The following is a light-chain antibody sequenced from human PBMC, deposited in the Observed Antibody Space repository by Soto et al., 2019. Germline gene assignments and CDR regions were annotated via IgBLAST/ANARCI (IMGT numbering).Light chain of an antibody. V-gene: IGKV3-11*01. CDR3: QQYGSSGT. Sequence: EIRWIQSQHTMSLSPGKRDTVAFRASQSFSGHLAWYQQKPGQAPRLLIYDASKRATGIPARFSGSGSGTDFTLTISRLEPEDFAVYYCQQYGSSGTFGQGTKVDIK. CDR2: DAS. J-gene: IGKJ1*01. CDR1: QSFSGH.